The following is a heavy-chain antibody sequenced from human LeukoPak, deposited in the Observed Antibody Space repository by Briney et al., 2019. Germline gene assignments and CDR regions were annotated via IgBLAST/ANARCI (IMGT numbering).Heavy chain of an antibody. CDR1: GFTVSSNY. CDR3: ARKYSSGWYYGDDAFDI. D-gene: IGHD6-19*01. Sequence: GRSLRLSCAASGFTVSSNYMSWVRQAPGKGLEWVSVIYSGGSTYYADSVKGRFTISRDNSKNTLYLQMNSLRAEDTAVYYCARKYSSGWYYGDDAFDIWGQGTMVTVSS. V-gene: IGHV3-53*01. CDR2: IYSGGST. J-gene: IGHJ3*02.